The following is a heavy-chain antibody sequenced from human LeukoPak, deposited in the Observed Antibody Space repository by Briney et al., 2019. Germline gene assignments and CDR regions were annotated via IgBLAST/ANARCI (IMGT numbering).Heavy chain of an antibody. D-gene: IGHD1-26*01. J-gene: IGHJ6*02. CDR2: INNDGSTT. V-gene: IGHV3-43*02. Sequence: LGGSLRISCEASGSTFDAYAMQLVRPAPRKGLEWVSLINNDGSTTYYADSVKGRFTISRDNSKYSLYLQMNSLRSEDTALYDCATWAFYHSLDVWGQGTTVTVSS. CDR3: ATWAFYHSLDV. CDR1: GSTFDAYA.